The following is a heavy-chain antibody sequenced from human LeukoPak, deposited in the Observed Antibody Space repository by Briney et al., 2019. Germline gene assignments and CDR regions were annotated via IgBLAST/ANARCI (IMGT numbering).Heavy chain of an antibody. CDR2: ISGSGGST. CDR1: GLTFSSYA. V-gene: IGHV3-23*01. Sequence: PGGSLRLSCAASGLTFSSYAMSWVRQAPGKGLEWVSAISGSGGSTYYADSVKGRFTISRDNSKNTLYLQMNSLRAEDTAVYYCAKDRPVRYFDWLPAFDIWGQGTMVTVSS. CDR3: AKDRPVRYFDWLPAFDI. J-gene: IGHJ3*02. D-gene: IGHD3-9*01.